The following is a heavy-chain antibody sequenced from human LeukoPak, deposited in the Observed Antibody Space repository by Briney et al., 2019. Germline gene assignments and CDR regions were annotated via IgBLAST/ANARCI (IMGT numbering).Heavy chain of an antibody. CDR3: ARDLGVSPGRGYMDV. V-gene: IGHV4-61*02. D-gene: IGHD1-14*01. Sequence: SETLSLTCTVSGGSISSSSYYWGWIRQPAGTGLEWIGRIYTSGSTNYNPSLKSRVTISVDTSKNQFPLKLSSVTAADTAVYYCARDLGVSPGRGYMDVWGKGTTVTISS. CDR1: GGSISSSSYY. CDR2: IYTSGST. J-gene: IGHJ6*03.